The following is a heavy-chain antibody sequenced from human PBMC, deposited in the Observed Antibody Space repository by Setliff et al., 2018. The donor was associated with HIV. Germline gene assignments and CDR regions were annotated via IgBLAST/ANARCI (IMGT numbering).Heavy chain of an antibody. V-gene: IGHV4-4*07. J-gene: IGHJ4*02. CDR1: GDSISSYY. D-gene: IGHD3-22*01. Sequence: PSETLSLTCTVSGDSISSYYWSWIRQTAGKGLEWIGRIYTSGTTNYNPSLKSRVTISVDTSKNQFSLKLSSVTAADTAVYYCAGTELRYYDSSGYPRPYFDYWGQGTLVTVSS. CDR2: IYTSGTT. CDR3: AGTELRYYDSSGYPRPYFDY.